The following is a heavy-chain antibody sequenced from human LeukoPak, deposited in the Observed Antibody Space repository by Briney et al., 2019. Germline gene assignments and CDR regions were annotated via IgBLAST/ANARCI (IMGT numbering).Heavy chain of an antibody. CDR3: ARDPEYSSSSREFDY. V-gene: IGHV3-21*01. CDR1: GFTFSSYS. D-gene: IGHD6-6*01. J-gene: IGHJ4*02. CDR2: ISSSSSYV. Sequence: GGSLRLSCAASGFTFSSYSMNWVRQAPGKGLEWVSSISSSSSYVYYADSVKGRFTISRDNAKNSLYLQMNSQRAEDTAVYYCARDPEYSSSSREFDYWGQGTLVTVSS.